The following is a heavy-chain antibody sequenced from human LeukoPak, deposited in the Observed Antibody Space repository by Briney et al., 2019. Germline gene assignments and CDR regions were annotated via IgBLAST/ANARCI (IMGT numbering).Heavy chain of an antibody. CDR1: GGSINSYY. D-gene: IGHD4-17*01. V-gene: IGHV4-59*08. Sequence: PSETLSLTCTVSGGSINSYYWDWIRQPPGTGLEWIGYIYYSGSTNYNPSLKSRVTISVDTSKNQFSLNLSSVTAADTAVYYCARRADHGDYGHWFDPWGQGILVTVSS. CDR2: IYYSGST. CDR3: ARRADHGDYGHWFDP. J-gene: IGHJ5*02.